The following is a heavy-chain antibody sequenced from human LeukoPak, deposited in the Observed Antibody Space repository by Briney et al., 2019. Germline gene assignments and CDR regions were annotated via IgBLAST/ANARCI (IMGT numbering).Heavy chain of an antibody. V-gene: IGHV3-30*04. Sequence: PGGSLRLSCAASGFTFSSYAMHWVRQAPGKGLEWVAVISYDGSNKYYADSVKGRFTISRDNSKNTLYLQMNSLRAEDTAVYYCAREGGERTYDYWGQGTLVTGSS. CDR2: ISYDGSNK. D-gene: IGHD3-10*01. J-gene: IGHJ4*02. CDR1: GFTFSSYA. CDR3: AREGGERTYDY.